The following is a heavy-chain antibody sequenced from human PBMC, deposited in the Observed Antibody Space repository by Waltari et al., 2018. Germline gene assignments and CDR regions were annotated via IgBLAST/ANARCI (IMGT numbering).Heavy chain of an antibody. CDR2: IRSRAYGGTT. J-gene: IGHJ4*02. CDR1: GFTFGDYV. V-gene: IGHV3-49*04. CDR3: NRGAWGGLGY. D-gene: IGHD3-10*01. Sequence: EVQLVESGGGLIQPGRSLRLSCSASGFTFGDYVMSWVRQAPGKGLGWVGFIRSRAYGGTTEYAASVKGRFTISRDDSKNIAYLQMNSLKSEDTAVYYCNRGAWGGLGYWGQGTLVTVSS.